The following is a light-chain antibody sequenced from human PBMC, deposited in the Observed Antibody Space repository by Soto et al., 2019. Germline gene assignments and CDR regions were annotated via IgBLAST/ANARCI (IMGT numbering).Light chain of an antibody. J-gene: IGKJ1*01. Sequence: EIVLTQSPGTLSLSPGERATLSCRASQSFSSSYLAWYQQKPGQAPRLLIYDASTRATGIPARFSGSGSGTDFTLTISSLEPEDFAVYFCQQRYNWPPWTFGQGTKVDIK. V-gene: IGKV3-11*01. CDR1: QSFSSSY. CDR3: QQRYNWPPWT. CDR2: DAS.